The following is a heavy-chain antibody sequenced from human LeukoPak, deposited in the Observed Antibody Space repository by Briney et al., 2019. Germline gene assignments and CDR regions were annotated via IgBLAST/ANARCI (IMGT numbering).Heavy chain of an antibody. V-gene: IGHV3-23*01. Sequence: PGGTLRLSPAPSRFTLTRYAMRSVRQAPERGLEWVSAISGSGGSTYYADSVKGRFTISRDNSKNTLYLQMNSLRAEDTAVYYCARPQWLAAYFDCWGQGTLVTVSS. CDR3: ARPQWLAAYFDC. D-gene: IGHD6-19*01. CDR1: RFTLTRYA. CDR2: ISGSGGST. J-gene: IGHJ4*02.